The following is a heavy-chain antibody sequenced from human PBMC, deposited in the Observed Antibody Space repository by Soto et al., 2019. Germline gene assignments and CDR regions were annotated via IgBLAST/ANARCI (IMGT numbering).Heavy chain of an antibody. J-gene: IGHJ4*02. CDR3: ARSDSGCNY. V-gene: IGHV3-21*01. Sequence: PXGSLRLSCAASGFTFHSYSMTWVRQAPGKGLEWVSFISSRSNHIYYADSVKGRFTISRDNAKNSLYLQMNSLRAEDTAVYYCARSDSGCNYWGQGTLVTVSS. D-gene: IGHD5-12*01. CDR2: ISSRSNHI. CDR1: GFTFHSYS.